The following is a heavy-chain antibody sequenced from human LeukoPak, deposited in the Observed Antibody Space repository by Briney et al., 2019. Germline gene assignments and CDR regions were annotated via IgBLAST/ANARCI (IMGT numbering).Heavy chain of an antibody. CDR3: SIDAY. V-gene: IGHV1-69*05. CDR2: IIPSFSTA. J-gene: IGHJ4*02. CDR1: GGTFSRYYA. Sequence: ASVKVSCKASGGTFSRYYAISWVRQAPGQGLEWVGEIIPSFSTANYAQKYQRRVTITTDESTGTAYLGLSGLRSEDTAVYWCSIDAYWGQGTLVTVSS.